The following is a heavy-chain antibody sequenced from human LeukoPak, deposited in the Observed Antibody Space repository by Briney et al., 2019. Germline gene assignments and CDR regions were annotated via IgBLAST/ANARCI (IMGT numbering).Heavy chain of an antibody. J-gene: IGHJ4*02. D-gene: IGHD2-2*01. CDR2: INPNSGDT. V-gene: IGHV1-2*06. CDR3: ARDYCSSTSCLFDY. Sequence: VKVSCKASGYTFTGYHMHWVRQAPGQGLEWMGRINPNSGDTNYAQKFQGRVTMTRDTSIGTAYMELSRLRSDDTAVYYCARDYCSSTSCLFDYWGQGTLVTVSS. CDR1: GYTFTGYH.